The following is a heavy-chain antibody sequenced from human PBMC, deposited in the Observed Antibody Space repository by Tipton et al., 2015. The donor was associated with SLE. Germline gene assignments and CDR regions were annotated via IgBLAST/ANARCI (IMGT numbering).Heavy chain of an antibody. Sequence: LRLSCAVYGGSFSGYYWSWIRQSPGKGLEWIGYIYYSGSTNYNPSLKSRVTISVDTSKNQFSLKLSSVTAADTAVYYCASARDYYYMDVWGKGTTVTVSS. CDR2: IYYSGST. J-gene: IGHJ6*03. CDR1: GGSFSGYY. V-gene: IGHV4-59*01. CDR3: ASARDYYYMDV.